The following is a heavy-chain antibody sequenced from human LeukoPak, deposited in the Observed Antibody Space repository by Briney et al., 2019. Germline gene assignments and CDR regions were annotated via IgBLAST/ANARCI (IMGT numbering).Heavy chain of an antibody. CDR2: INHSGST. Sequence: SETLSLTCAVYGGSFSGYYWSWIRQPPGKGPEWIGEINHSGSTNYNPSLKSRVTISVDTSKNQFSLKLSSVTAADTAVYYCARAPFTKAAAIFDYWGQGTLVTVSS. CDR1: GGSFSGYY. V-gene: IGHV4-34*01. J-gene: IGHJ4*02. CDR3: ARAPFTKAAAIFDY. D-gene: IGHD6-13*01.